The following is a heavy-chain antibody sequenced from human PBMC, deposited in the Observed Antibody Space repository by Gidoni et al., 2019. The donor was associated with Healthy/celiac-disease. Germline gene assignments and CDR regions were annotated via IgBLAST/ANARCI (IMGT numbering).Heavy chain of an antibody. J-gene: IGHJ4*02. V-gene: IGHV3-23*01. D-gene: IGHD3-22*01. CDR1: GFTFSSYA. Sequence: EVQLLESGGGLVQPGGSLRLSCAASGFTFSSYAMSWVRQAPGKGLEWVSAISGSGGSTYYADSVKGRFTISRDNSKNTLYLQMNSLRAEDTAVYYCANDRKSSGYYFNWGQGTLVTVSS. CDR3: ANDRKSSGYYFN. CDR2: ISGSGGST.